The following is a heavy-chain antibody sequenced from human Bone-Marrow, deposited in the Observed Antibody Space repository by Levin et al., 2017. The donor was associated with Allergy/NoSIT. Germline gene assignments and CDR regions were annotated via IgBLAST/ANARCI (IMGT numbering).Heavy chain of an antibody. V-gene: IGHV3-33*01. D-gene: IGHD1-14*01. CDR3: ARAPGGMDV. CDR1: GFMVKDYA. Sequence: PGGSLRLSCAASGFMVKDYAMHWVRQAPGKGLEWVAVIWYDGVNKRYAASVRGRFTISRDNSKNTVYLQMDSLRADDTALYYCARAPGGMDVWGQGTTVIVSS. CDR2: IWYDGVNK. J-gene: IGHJ6*02.